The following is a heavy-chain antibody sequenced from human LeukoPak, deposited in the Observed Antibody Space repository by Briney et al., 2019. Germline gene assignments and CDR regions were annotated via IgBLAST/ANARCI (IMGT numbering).Heavy chain of an antibody. J-gene: IGHJ5*02. V-gene: IGHV1-69*13. CDR3: AREANFGGNLNWLDP. CDR1: GGTFRGNG. CDR2: IIPMFDSR. Sequence: SVKVSCKASGGTFRGNGYNWVREAPGQGLEWMGGIIPMFDSRSYAQKFQGRVTLTSDESRTTVYMELSNLTTEDTAIYYCAREANFGGNLNWLDPWGQGTLVTVSS. D-gene: IGHD4-23*01.